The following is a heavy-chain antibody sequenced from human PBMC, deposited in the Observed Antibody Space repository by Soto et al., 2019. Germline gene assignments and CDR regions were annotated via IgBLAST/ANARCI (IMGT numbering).Heavy chain of an antibody. CDR2: IYSGGST. V-gene: IGHV3-53*01. CDR3: ARVGGRGYCSGGSCLGYFDY. J-gene: IGHJ4*02. D-gene: IGHD2-15*01. Sequence: EVQLVESGGGLIQPGGSLRLCCAASGFTVSSNYMSWVRQAPGKGLEWVSVIYSGGSTYYADSVKGRFTISRDNSKNTLYLQMSSLRAEDTAVYYCARVGGRGYCSGGSCLGYFDYWGQGTLVTVSS. CDR1: GFTVSSNY.